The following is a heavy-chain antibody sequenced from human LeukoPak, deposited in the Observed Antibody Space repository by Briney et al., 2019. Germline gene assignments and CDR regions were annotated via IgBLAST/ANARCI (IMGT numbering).Heavy chain of an antibody. CDR2: ICSSGSTI. Sequence: PGGSLRLSCAASGFPFSDYYMSWIRHAPGKGLEGVSYICSSGSTIYYALSVKGRFTTSRDNAKNSLYLQMNSLRAEDTAVYYCARDFVYSSSWYEGSYWFDPWGQGTLVTVSS. CDR1: GFPFSDYY. CDR3: ARDFVYSSSWYEGSYWFDP. J-gene: IGHJ5*02. V-gene: IGHV3-11*01. D-gene: IGHD6-13*01.